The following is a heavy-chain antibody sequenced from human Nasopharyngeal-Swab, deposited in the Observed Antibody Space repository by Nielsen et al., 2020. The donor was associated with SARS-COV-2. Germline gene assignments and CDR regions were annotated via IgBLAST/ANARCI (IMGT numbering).Heavy chain of an antibody. J-gene: IGHJ4*02. CDR3: ARSGYSNSDIDY. CDR1: RGTFGSYA. V-gene: IGHV1-69*13. D-gene: IGHD6-6*01. Sequence: SSVKVSCQASRGTFGSYAISWVRQAPGQGLEWMGGIIPIFGTADYAQKFQDRVTITADESTSTAYMELSSMRAEDTAVYYCARSGYSNSDIDYWGQGTLVTVSS. CDR2: IIPIFGTA.